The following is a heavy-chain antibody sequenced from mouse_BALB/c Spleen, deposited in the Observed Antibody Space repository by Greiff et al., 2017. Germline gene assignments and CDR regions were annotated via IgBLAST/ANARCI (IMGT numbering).Heavy chain of an antibody. CDR2: ISTYYGNT. Sequence: QVQLQQSGPELVRPGVSVKISCKGSGYTFTDYAMHWVKQSHAKCLEWIGVISTYYGNTNYNQKFKGKATMTVDKSSSTAYMELARLTSEDSAIYYCARDYGSSYGWFAYWGQGTLVTVSA. V-gene: IGHV1-67*01. CDR3: ARDYGSSYGWFAY. J-gene: IGHJ3*01. D-gene: IGHD1-1*01. CDR1: GYTFTDYA.